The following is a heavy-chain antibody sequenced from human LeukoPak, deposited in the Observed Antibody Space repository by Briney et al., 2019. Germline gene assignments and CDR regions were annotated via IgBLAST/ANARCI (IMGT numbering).Heavy chain of an antibody. CDR2: IFGAATT. Sequence: GGSLRLSCTASVFTLSGDYMSWVRQAPGKGLEWVSVIFGAATTYYADSVKGRFTVSRDNSKNTLDLQMNSLRAEDTAVYYCARAIRFGGSFDYWGQGTLVTVSS. CDR1: VFTLSGDY. CDR3: ARAIRFGGSFDY. D-gene: IGHD2-15*01. V-gene: IGHV3-53*01. J-gene: IGHJ4*02.